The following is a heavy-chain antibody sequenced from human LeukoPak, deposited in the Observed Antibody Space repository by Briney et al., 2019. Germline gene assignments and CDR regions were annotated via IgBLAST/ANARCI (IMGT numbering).Heavy chain of an antibody. D-gene: IGHD4-17*01. CDR2: INHSGST. CDR3: AREGYGDYYFDY. CDR1: GGSFSGYY. V-gene: IGHV4-34*01. Sequence: SETLSLTCAVYGGSFSGYYWSWIRQRPGKGLEWIGEINHSGSTNYNPSLKSRVTISVDTSKNQFSLKLSSVTAADTAVYYCAREGYGDYYFDYWGQGTLVTVSS. J-gene: IGHJ4*02.